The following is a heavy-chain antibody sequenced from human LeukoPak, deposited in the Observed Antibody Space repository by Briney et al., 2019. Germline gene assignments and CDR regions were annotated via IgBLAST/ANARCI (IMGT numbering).Heavy chain of an antibody. Sequence: ASVKVSCKASGYTFTSYGISWVRQAPGQGLEWMGWISAYNGNTNYAQKLRGRVTMTTDTSTSTAYMELRSLRSDDTAVYYCARVMYSSGWYYFDYWGQGTLVTVSS. J-gene: IGHJ4*02. CDR1: GYTFTSYG. D-gene: IGHD6-19*01. CDR2: ISAYNGNT. CDR3: ARVMYSSGWYYFDY. V-gene: IGHV1-18*01.